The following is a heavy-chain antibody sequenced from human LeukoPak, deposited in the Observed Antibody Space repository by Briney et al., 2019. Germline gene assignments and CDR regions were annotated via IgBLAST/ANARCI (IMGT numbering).Heavy chain of an antibody. J-gene: IGHJ6*02. V-gene: IGHV3-66*01. CDR2: IYTAGTT. Sequence: GGSLRLSCAASGFTVSNNYMSWVRQAPGKGLEWVSVIYTAGTTYYADSVKGRFTISRDNSRNTLYLQMNSLRAEDTAVYYCAKSPGTYSYYSYLDVWGQGTTVIVSS. D-gene: IGHD1-26*01. CDR1: GFTVSNNY. CDR3: AKSPGTYSYYSYLDV.